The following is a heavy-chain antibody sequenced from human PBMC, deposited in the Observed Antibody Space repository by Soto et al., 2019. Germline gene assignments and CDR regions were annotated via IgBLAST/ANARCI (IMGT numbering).Heavy chain of an antibody. Sequence: EVQLLESGGGLVQPGGSLRLSCAASGFTFRSYAMIWVRQAPGKGLEWVSAISGSGGSTYYADSVKGLFTISRDNSKNTGDLPLNSLNAEDTAGYYSAEDMYRGAPIDYWGQGTLVTFSS. J-gene: IGHJ4*02. CDR3: AEDMYRGAPIDY. D-gene: IGHD5-12*01. CDR2: ISGSGGST. V-gene: IGHV3-23*01. CDR1: GFTFRSYA.